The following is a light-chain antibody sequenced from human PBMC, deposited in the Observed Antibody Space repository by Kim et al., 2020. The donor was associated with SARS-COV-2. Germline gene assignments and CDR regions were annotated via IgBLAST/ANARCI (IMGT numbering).Light chain of an antibody. CDR3: ERYNAWDPLRT. CDR2: GAS. J-gene: IGKJ1*01. CDR1: QSISYN. V-gene: IGKV3-15*01. Sequence: EVVLTQSPATLSVSPGERATLSCRASQSISYNLAWYQQRPGQAPRLLIYGASTRASGVPARFSVSGSGTEFTLTINSLQSDDFAVYYCERYNAWDPLRTFGQGTKVDIK.